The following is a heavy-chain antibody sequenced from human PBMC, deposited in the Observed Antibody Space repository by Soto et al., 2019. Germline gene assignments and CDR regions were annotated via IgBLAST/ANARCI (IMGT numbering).Heavy chain of an antibody. V-gene: IGHV3-7*03. CDR2: INQDGSET. Sequence: GGSLILSCRASGFLFSLSWMTWVRQAPGKGLELVRNINQDGSETFYGGSVEGRFTISRDNAENSVYLQMNSLRVEDTAVYYCTRDPFGHNDRVGKYYGAFDIWGQGTMVTVSS. D-gene: IGHD3-10*01. CDR1: GFLFSLSW. J-gene: IGHJ3*02. CDR3: TRDPFGHNDRVGKYYGAFDI.